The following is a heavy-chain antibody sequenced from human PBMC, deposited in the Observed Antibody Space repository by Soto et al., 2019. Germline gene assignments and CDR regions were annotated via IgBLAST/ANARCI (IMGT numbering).Heavy chain of an antibody. CDR1: GGSISSGGYS. CDR3: ARGGSSSGRFDP. V-gene: IGHV4-30-2*01. J-gene: IGHJ5*02. Sequence: QLQLQESGSGLVKPSQTLSLTCAVSGGSISSGGYSWSWMRQPPGKGLEWIGYIYRSGSTYYNPSLKSRVTISVDRSKNQFSLKLSSVTAADTAVYYCARGGSSSGRFDPWGQGTLVTVSS. D-gene: IGHD6-6*01. CDR2: IYRSGST.